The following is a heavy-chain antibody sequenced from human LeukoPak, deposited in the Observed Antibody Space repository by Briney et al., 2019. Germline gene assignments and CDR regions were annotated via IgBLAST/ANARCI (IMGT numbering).Heavy chain of an antibody. Sequence: SETLSLTRAVSGGSISSGNWWSWVRQPPGKGLEWIGEIYYSGSTNYNPSLKSRVTISVDTSKNQFSLKLSSVTAADTAVYYCARVDPQSAFDIWGQGTMVTVSS. V-gene: IGHV4-4*02. CDR3: ARVDPQSAFDI. CDR1: GGSISSGNW. CDR2: IYYSGST. J-gene: IGHJ3*02.